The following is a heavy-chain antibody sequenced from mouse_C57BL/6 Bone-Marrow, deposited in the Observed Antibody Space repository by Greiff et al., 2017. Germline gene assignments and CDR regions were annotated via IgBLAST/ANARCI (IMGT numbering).Heavy chain of an antibody. J-gene: IGHJ3*01. D-gene: IGHD1-1*01. CDR1: GFNIKDDY. CDR2: IDPENGDT. CDR3: TTGYYGSSYVAY. Sequence: VQLQQSGAELVRPGASVKLSCTASGFNIKDDYMHWVKQRPEQGLEWIGWIDPENGDTEYASKFQGKATITADTSSNTAYLQLSSLTSEDTAVYYCTTGYYGSSYVAYWGRGTLVTVSA. V-gene: IGHV14-4*01.